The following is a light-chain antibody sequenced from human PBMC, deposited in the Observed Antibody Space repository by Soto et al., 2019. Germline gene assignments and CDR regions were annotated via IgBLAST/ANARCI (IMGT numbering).Light chain of an antibody. Sequence: ETVLTQPPATLYLSPGERDTLSCRASQSVSTYLAWYQRKPGQAPSLLIYDASNRATGSPARSTGSGSETGFTLPTITLEPEDSAVYYCHQRSNWRTIGGGTKVEIK. CDR3: HQRSNWRT. V-gene: IGKV3-11*01. J-gene: IGKJ4*01. CDR2: DAS. CDR1: QSVSTY.